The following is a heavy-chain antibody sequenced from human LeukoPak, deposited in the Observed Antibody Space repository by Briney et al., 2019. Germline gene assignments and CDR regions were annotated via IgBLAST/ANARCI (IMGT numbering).Heavy chain of an antibody. CDR2: INPSGST. V-gene: IGHV4-4*07. J-gene: IGHJ4*02. CDR3: ARHRGTVVTFDY. CDR1: GGSITSYS. Sequence: SETLSLTCTVSGGSITSYSWSWIRLPAGKGLEWIGRINPSGSTDYNTSLKSRVTISVDTSKNQFSLKLSSVTAADTAVYYCARHRGTVVTFDYWGQGTLVTVSS. D-gene: IGHD4-23*01.